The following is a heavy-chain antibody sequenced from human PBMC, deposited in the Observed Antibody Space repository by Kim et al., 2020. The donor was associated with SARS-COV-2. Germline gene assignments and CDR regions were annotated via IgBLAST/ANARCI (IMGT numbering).Heavy chain of an antibody. J-gene: IGHJ3*02. CDR2: INHSGST. CDR1: GGSFSGYY. Sequence: SETLSLTCAVYGGSFSGYYWSWIRQPPGKGLEWIGEINHSGSTNYNPSLKSRVTISVDTSKNQFSLKLSSVTAADTAVYYCAIGFGEFDAFDIWGQGTMVTVSS. D-gene: IGHD3-10*01. V-gene: IGHV4-34*01. CDR3: AIGFGEFDAFDI.